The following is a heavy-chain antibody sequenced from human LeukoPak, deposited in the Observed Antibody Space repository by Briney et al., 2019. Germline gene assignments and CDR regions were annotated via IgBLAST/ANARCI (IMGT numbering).Heavy chain of an antibody. Sequence: SETLSLTCTVYAGSISISSYYWGCIRQRPGKGLDRIGSIYYSGSTYYNPSLKGRVTISVDTSKNQLSLKLGSVNAADTDVYYCATYSSGWSVDYWGQGTLVTVSS. V-gene: IGHV4-39*07. CDR3: ATYSSGWSVDY. D-gene: IGHD6-19*01. CDR2: IYYSGST. CDR1: AGSISISSYY. J-gene: IGHJ4*02.